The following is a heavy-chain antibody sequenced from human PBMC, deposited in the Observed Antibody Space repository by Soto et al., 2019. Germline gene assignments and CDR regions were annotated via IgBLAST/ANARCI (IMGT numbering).Heavy chain of an antibody. D-gene: IGHD3-3*01. J-gene: IGHJ6*02. CDR1: GFTFSSYW. Sequence: QPGGSLRLSCAASGFTFSSYWMHWVRQAPGKGLVWVSRINSDGSSTSYADSVKGRFTISRDNAKNTLYLQMNSLRAEDTAVYYCASPGNYDFWSGYYPESDYYYYYGMDVWGQGTTVTVSS. V-gene: IGHV3-74*01. CDR3: ASPGNYDFWSGYYPESDYYYYYGMDV. CDR2: INSDGSST.